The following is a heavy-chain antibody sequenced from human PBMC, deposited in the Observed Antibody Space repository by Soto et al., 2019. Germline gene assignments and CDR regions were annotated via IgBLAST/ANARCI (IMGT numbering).Heavy chain of an antibody. D-gene: IGHD6-13*01. CDR3: ARHHVRGRTIAGAAEF. Sequence: SETLSLTCAVYGGSFSGYYWSWIRQPPGKGLEWIGEINHSGNTNYNPSLKSRVTISVDTSKNQLFLNLSSVTAADTAMYYCARHHVRGRTIAGAAEFWGQGTLVTSPQ. J-gene: IGHJ4*02. CDR1: GGSFSGYY. CDR2: INHSGNT. V-gene: IGHV4-34*01.